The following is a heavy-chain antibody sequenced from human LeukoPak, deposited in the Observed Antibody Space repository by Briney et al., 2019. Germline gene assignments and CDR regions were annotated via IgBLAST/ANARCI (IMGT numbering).Heavy chain of an antibody. D-gene: IGHD3-10*01. CDR2: ASWMSSRI. CDR3: AKCYYGSGSYYNPHYFDY. V-gene: IGHV3-9*02. J-gene: IGHJ4*02. CDR1: GFTSDDYA. Sequence: PGRSLRPSCVAFGFTSDDYAMHWVRQAPGNCREWDSGASWMSSRIGYADSVKGRFTISRDNDKNPLYLEMNSLRAEDTALCYCAKCYYGSGSYYNPHYFDYWGQGTLVTVSS.